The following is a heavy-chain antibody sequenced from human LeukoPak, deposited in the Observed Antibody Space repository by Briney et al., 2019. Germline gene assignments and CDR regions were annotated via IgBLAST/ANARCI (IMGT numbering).Heavy chain of an antibody. D-gene: IGHD2-2*03. Sequence: SETLSLTCAVPGYSISSGYYWGWIRQPPGKGLEWIGSIYHSGSTYYNPSLKSRVTISVDTSKNQFSLKLSSVTAADTAVYYCARELMGIVVVPAAISSWFDPWGQGTLVTVSS. CDR2: IYHSGST. J-gene: IGHJ5*02. CDR1: GYSISSGYY. V-gene: IGHV4-38-2*02. CDR3: ARELMGIVVVPAAISSWFDP.